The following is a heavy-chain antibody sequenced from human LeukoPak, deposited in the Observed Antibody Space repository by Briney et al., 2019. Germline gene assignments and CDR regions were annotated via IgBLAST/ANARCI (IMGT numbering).Heavy chain of an antibody. CDR2: ISAYNGNT. CDR3: ARVAETTVVTPTFNAFDI. J-gene: IGHJ3*02. CDR1: GYTFTSYG. D-gene: IGHD4-23*01. Sequence: GASVKVSCKASGYTFTSYGISWVRQAPGQGLEWMGWISAYNGNTNYAQKLQGSVTMTTDTSTSTAYMELRSLGSDDTAVYYCARVAETTVVTPTFNAFDIWGQGTMVTVSS. V-gene: IGHV1-18*01.